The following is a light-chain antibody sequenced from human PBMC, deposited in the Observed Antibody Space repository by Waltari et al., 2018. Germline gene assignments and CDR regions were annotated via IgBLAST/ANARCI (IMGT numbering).Light chain of an antibody. CDR2: DAS. CDR1: QSVRSS. CDR3: QQRSNWPPIT. J-gene: IGKJ5*01. Sequence: EIVLTQSPATLSLSPGERATLSCRASQSVRSSLAWYQQKPGQAPRLRIYDASNRATGIPARFSGSGSGTDFTLTISSLEPEDFAIYYCQQRSNWPPITFGQGTRLEIK. V-gene: IGKV3-11*01.